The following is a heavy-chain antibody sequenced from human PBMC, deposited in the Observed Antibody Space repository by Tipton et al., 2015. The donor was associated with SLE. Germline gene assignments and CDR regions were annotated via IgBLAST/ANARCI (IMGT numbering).Heavy chain of an antibody. CDR2: IYHSGST. J-gene: IGHJ1*01. CDR1: GDSISSGNW. D-gene: IGHD1-26*01. V-gene: IGHV4-4*02. Sequence: TLSLTCAVSGDSISSGNWWSWVRQPPGKGLEWVGEIYHSGSTNYNPSLKSRVTISVDKSKNQFSLKLSSVTAADTAVYYCARGAGRLRYFQHWGQGTLVTVSS. CDR3: ARGAGRLRYFQH.